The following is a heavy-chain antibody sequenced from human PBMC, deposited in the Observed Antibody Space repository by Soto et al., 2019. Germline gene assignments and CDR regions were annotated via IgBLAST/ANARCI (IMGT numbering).Heavy chain of an antibody. CDR3: ATRYYDVWSGYPYSFDY. D-gene: IGHD3-3*01. V-gene: IGHV1-24*01. J-gene: IGHJ4*02. CDR2: FDPEDGET. CDR1: GYTLTDLS. Sequence: SVEVSCKVSGYTLTDLSRQSVRQAPGKGLEWMGGFDPEDGETIYAQKFQGRVTMTEDTSTDTAYMELSSLRSEDTAVYYCATRYYDVWSGYPYSFDYWGKGTLVTVSS.